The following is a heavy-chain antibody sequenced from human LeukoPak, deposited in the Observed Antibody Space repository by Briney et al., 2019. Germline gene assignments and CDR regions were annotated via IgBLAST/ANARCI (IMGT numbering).Heavy chain of an antibody. CDR1: GYTFITYG. CDR3: GRGPFCSGATCYSQYFDY. Sequence: ASVKVSCKASGYTFITYGISWVRQAPGHGLEWMGWISAYNGDTSYAQKLQGRVTMTTDTSTSTAYMELRSLRSDDTAVYYCGRGPFCSGATCYSQYFDYWGQGTLVTVSS. CDR2: ISAYNGDT. J-gene: IGHJ4*02. V-gene: IGHV1-18*01. D-gene: IGHD2-15*01.